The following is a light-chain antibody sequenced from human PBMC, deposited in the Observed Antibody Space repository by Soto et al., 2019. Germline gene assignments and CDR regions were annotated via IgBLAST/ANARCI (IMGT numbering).Light chain of an antibody. V-gene: IGKV1-5*03. CDR1: QSISSW. Sequence: DIQMTQSPSTLSASVGDRATITCRASQSISSWLAWYLQKPGKAPKLLIYKASTLQDGVPSRFSGSGSGTKFSLPISSRLPADFVAYYYQQQSSYSPYTFGQGTKLEIK. CDR2: KAS. J-gene: IGKJ2*01. CDR3: QQQSSYSPYT.